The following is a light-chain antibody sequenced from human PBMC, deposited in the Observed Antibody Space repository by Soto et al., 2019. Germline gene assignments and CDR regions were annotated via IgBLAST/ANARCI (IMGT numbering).Light chain of an antibody. CDR3: QQYGSSRWT. Sequence: IPLTQSPAILSLSPGERATLSCTASQSVDTYIAWYQQRPGQPPRLLIHDTSHRAIGVPARFRGSGSGTDFTLTITSLEPEDFGVYYCQQYGSSRWTFGQGTKVEIK. J-gene: IGKJ1*01. CDR1: QSVDTY. V-gene: IGKV3-11*01. CDR2: DTS.